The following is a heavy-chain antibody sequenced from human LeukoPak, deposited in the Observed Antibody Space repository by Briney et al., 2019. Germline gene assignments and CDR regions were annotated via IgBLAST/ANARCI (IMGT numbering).Heavy chain of an antibody. Sequence: GASVKVSCKASGNTFSNYDINWVRQAPGQGLEWMGWISAYNGNTNFAQKFQGRVTLTTDTSTNTAYMELRNLRSDDTAVYYCARCGFSSDFPEEPYGMDVWGQGTTVTVSS. V-gene: IGHV1-18*01. CDR2: ISAYNGNT. D-gene: IGHD5-18*01. CDR1: GNTFSNYD. J-gene: IGHJ6*02. CDR3: ARCGFSSDFPEEPYGMDV.